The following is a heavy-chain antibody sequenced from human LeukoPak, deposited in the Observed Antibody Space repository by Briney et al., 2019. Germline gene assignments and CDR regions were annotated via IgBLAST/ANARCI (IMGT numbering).Heavy chain of an antibody. CDR2: ISGSGGST. J-gene: IGHJ4*02. D-gene: IGHD3-3*01. CDR1: GFTFSSYA. CDR3: AKAIFGVVILFDY. V-gene: IGHV3-23*01. Sequence: GGSLRLSCAASGFTFSSYAMSWVRQAPGKGLEWVSAISGSGGSTYYADSVKGRFTISRDSSKNMLYLQMNSLRAEDTAVYYCAKAIFGVVILFDYWGQGTLVTVSS.